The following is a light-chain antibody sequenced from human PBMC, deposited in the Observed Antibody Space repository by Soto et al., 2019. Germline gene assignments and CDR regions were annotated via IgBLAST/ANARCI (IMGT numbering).Light chain of an antibody. V-gene: IGLV2-23*02. CDR3: CSYAGSTTHVV. CDR1: SSDVGSYNL. J-gene: IGLJ2*01. Sequence: QSALTQPASVSRSPGQSITISCTGTSSDVGSYNLVSWYQQYPGKAPKFIIYEVSKRPSGVSNRFSGSKSGNTASLTISGLQAEDEADYYCCSYAGSTTHVVFGGGTKLTVL. CDR2: EVS.